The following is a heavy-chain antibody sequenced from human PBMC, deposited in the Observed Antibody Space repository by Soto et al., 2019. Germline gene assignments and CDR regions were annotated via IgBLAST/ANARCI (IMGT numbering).Heavy chain of an antibody. Sequence: GGSLRLSCAASGFTFSSYAMHWVRQAPGKGLEWVAVISYDGSNKYYADSVKGRFTISRDNSKNTLYLQMNSLRAEDTAVYYCATDGYYHDSSAFLDYRGQGTLVTVSS. CDR2: ISYDGSNK. V-gene: IGHV3-30-3*01. CDR3: ATDGYYHDSSAFLDY. D-gene: IGHD3-22*01. CDR1: GFTFSSYA. J-gene: IGHJ4*02.